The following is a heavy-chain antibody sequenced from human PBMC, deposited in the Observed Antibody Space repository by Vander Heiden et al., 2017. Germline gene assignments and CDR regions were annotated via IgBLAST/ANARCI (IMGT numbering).Heavy chain of an antibody. V-gene: IGHV3-53*01. J-gene: IGHJ4*02. CDR2: INSRGST. Sequence: EVRLVASGGGLIHPGGSLGLSCTASGFTVSHKFMSWVRQPPGKGLEWVSIINSRGSTYYADSVKGRFTIARDNSRNTLYLHMTSLIVEDTATYYCAASTYYYDSADNSWWGQGTLVTVSS. D-gene: IGHD3-16*01. CDR3: AASTYYYDSADNSW. CDR1: GFTVSHKF.